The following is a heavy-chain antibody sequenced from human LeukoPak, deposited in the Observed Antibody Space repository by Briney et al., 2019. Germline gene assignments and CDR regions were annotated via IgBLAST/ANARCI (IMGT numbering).Heavy chain of an antibody. CDR3: ARGSRGSGSYLDY. V-gene: IGHV3-74*01. D-gene: IGHD3-10*01. CDR2: IKTDGSIA. J-gene: IGHJ4*02. CDR1: GFSFSFYW. Sequence: GGSLRLSCAASGFSFSFYWMHWVRQAPGKGPVWVSRIKTDGSIADYADSVKGRFTISRDNAKNTLYLQMNSLRAEDTAVYYCARGSRGSGSYLDYWGQGTLATVSS.